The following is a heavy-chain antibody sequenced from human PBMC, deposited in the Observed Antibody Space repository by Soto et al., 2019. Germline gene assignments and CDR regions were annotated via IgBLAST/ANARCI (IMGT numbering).Heavy chain of an antibody. V-gene: IGHV3-7*01. CDR2: INQDGSEK. CDR3: ARDPSIVLVPAATYYYYYYGMDV. CDR1: GFSFRTFW. J-gene: IGHJ6*02. Sequence: PGGSLRLSCAASGFSFRTFWLNWVRQAPGRGLEWVANINQDGSEKYYVDSVKGRFTISRDNAQNSLYLQMNSLRAEDTAVYYCARDPSIVLVPAATYYYYYYGMDVWGQGTTVTVSS. D-gene: IGHD2-2*01.